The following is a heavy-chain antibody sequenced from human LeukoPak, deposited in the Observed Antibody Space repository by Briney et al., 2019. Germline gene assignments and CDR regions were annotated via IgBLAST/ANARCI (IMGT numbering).Heavy chain of an antibody. J-gene: IGHJ5*02. V-gene: IGHV4-34*01. CDR1: GGSFSGYY. CDR3: ARGIPFDP. CDR2: INHSGST. Sequence: SETLSLTCAVYGGSFSGYYWSWIRQPPGKGLEWIGEINHSGSTNYNPSLKSRVTISVDTSKNQFSLKLSSVTAADTAVYYCARGIPFDPWGQGTLVTVSS.